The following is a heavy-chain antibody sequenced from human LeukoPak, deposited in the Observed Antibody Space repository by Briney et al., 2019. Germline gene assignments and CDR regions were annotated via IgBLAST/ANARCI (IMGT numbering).Heavy chain of an antibody. V-gene: IGHV4-59*01. D-gene: IGHD3-22*01. J-gene: IGHJ5*02. CDR2: IYYSGST. CDR3: ARLTYYYDSSGYQTQNWFDP. CDR1: GGSISSYY. Sequence: SETLFLTCTVSGGSISSYYWSWIRQPPGKGLEWIGYIYYSGSTNYNPSLKSRVTISVDTSKNQISLKLSSVTAADTAVYYCARLTYYYDSSGYQTQNWFDPWGQGTLVTVSS.